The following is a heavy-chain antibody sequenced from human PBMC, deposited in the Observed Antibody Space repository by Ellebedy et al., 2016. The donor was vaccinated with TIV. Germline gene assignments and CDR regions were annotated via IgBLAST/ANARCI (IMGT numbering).Heavy chain of an antibody. Sequence: SETLSLXXTVSGYSISSGYYWGWIRQPPGKGLEWIGSIYHSGSTYYNPSLKSRVTISVDTSKDQFSLKLSSVTAADTAVYYCARDLGSYDILTGYLYYYGMDVWGQGTTVTVSS. CDR2: IYHSGST. V-gene: IGHV4-38-2*02. J-gene: IGHJ6*02. D-gene: IGHD3-9*01. CDR3: ARDLGSYDILTGYLYYYGMDV. CDR1: GYSISSGYY.